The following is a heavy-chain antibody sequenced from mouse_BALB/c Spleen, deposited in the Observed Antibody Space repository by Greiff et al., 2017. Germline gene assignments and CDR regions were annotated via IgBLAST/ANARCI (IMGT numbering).Heavy chain of an antibody. D-gene: IGHD2-4*01. CDR1: GFTFSDYY. J-gene: IGHJ3*01. V-gene: IGHV5-4*02. Sequence: EVQGVESGGGLVKPGGSLKLSCAASGFTFSDYYMYWVRQTPEKRLEWVANISDGGSYTYYPDSVKGRFTISRDNAKNNLYLQMSSLKSEDTAMYYCARDGGIYYDYNATWFAYWGQGTLVTVSA. CDR2: ISDGGSYT. CDR3: ARDGGIYYDYNATWFAY.